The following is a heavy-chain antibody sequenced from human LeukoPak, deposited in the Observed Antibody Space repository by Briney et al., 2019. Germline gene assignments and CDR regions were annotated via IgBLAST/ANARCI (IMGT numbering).Heavy chain of an antibody. V-gene: IGHV4-59*01. D-gene: IGHD5-12*01. CDR3: ASNSGYDSATTYYYYYYGMEV. Sequence: SETLSLTCTVSGGSISSYYWSWIRQPPGKGLEWIGYIYYSGSTNYNPSLKSRVTISVDTSKNQFSLKLSSVTAADTAVYYCASNSGYDSATTYYYYYYGMEVWGQGTTVTVSS. CDR1: GGSISSYY. CDR2: IYYSGST. J-gene: IGHJ6*02.